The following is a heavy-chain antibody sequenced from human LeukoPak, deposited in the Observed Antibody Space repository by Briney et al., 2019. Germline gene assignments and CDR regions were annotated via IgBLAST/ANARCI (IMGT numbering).Heavy chain of an antibody. V-gene: IGHV4-61*02. CDR2: SYTSGST. J-gene: IGHJ5*02. CDR3: ARGRGGTYYWYDP. D-gene: IGHD1-26*01. CDR1: GGSINSDSYQ. Sequence: SQTLSLTCTVSGGSINSDSYQWSWIRQPAGKGMEWIGRSYTSGSTNYNPSLKNRATISVNTSKNQCSLKLTSVTAADTAVYYCARGRGGTYYWYDPWGQGTLVTVSS.